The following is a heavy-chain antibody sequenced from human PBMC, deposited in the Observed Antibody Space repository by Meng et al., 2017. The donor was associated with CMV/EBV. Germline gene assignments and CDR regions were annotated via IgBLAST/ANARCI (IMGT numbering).Heavy chain of an antibody. CDR2: IYHSGST. CDR3: ARAIDDYSNYDWFDP. Sequence: GSLRLSCAVSGGSISSSNWWSWVRQPPGKGLEWIGEIYHSGSTNYNPSLKSRVTISVGKSKNQFSLKLSSVTAADTAVYYCARAIDDYSNYDWFDPWGQGTLVTVSS. CDR1: GGSISSSNW. V-gene: IGHV4-4*02. J-gene: IGHJ5*02. D-gene: IGHD4-11*01.